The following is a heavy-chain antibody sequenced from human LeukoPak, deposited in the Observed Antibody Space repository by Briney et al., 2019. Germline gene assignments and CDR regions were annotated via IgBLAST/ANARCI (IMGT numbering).Heavy chain of an antibody. CDR3: ARDTYRGYSGYGGY. CDR2: ISYDGSNK. CDR1: GFTFSSYA. D-gene: IGHD5-12*01. V-gene: IGHV3-30-3*01. Sequence: GGSLRLSCAASGFTFSSYAMHWVRQAPGKGLEWVAVISYDGSNKYYADSVKGRFTISRDNSKNTLYLQMNSLRAEDTAVYYCARDTYRGYSGYGGYWGQGTLVTVSS. J-gene: IGHJ4*02.